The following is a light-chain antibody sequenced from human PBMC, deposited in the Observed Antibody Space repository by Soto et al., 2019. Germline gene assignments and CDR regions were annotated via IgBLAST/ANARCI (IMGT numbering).Light chain of an antibody. V-gene: IGKV1-5*01. CDR2: DAS. CDR3: QQRSNWPWT. J-gene: IGKJ1*01. CDR1: QSISSW. Sequence: DIQMTQSPSTLSASVGDRVTITCRAIQSISSWLAWYQQKPGKAPRLLIYDASSLESGVPSRFSGSGSGTDFTLTISSLEPEDFAVYYCQQRSNWPWTFGQGTKVDIK.